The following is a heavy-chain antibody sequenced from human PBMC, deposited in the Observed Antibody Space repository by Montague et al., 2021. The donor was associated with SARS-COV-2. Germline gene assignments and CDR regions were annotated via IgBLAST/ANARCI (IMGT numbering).Heavy chain of an antibody. V-gene: IGHV4-34*01. CDR3: AGDRITMVRRVPHPVDAFDI. CDR2: INHSGST. Sequence: SETLSLTCAVYGGSFSGYYWSCIRQHPGKGLVWIGEINHSGSTNYNPSSKSRVITLADTSNNQFSLMMRAVTAADTAVYYCAGDRITMVRRVPHPVDAFDIWGQGTMVTVSS. J-gene: IGHJ3*02. D-gene: IGHD3-10*01. CDR1: GGSFSGYY.